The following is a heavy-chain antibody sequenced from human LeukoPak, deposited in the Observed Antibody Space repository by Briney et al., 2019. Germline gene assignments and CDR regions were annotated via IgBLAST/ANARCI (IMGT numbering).Heavy chain of an antibody. CDR3: ARKRRRSWGEDAFDI. CDR2: IYTSGST. D-gene: IGHD3-10*01. CDR1: GGSISSYY. V-gene: IGHV4-4*07. Sequence: PSETLSLTCTVSGGSISSYYWSWIRQPAGKGLEWIGRIYTSGSTNYNPSLKSRVTMSVDTSKNQFSLKLSSVTAADTAVYYCARKRRRSWGEDAFDIWGQGTMVTVSS. J-gene: IGHJ3*02.